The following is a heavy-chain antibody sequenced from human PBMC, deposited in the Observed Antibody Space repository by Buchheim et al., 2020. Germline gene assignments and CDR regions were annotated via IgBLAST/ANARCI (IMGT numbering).Heavy chain of an antibody. CDR2: ISYDGNDK. D-gene: IGHD5-24*01. J-gene: IGHJ6*02. Sequence: QVQLVQSGGGVVQPGKSLRLSCAASGFTFRNYGMHWVRQAPGKGLGCVAVISYDGNDKYYVDSVKARFTISRDNSKNTLYLQMNSLRSEDTAVYFCAKGIKGGYNYYGMDVWGQGTT. CDR3: AKGIKGGYNYYGMDV. CDR1: GFTFRNYG. V-gene: IGHV3-30*18.